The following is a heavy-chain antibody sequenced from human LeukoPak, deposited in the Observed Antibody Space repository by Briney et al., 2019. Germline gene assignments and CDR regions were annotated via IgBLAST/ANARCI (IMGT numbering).Heavy chain of an antibody. Sequence: SETLSLTCTVSGGSISSYYWSWIRQPPGKGLEWIGYIYYSGSTNYNPSLKSRVTISVDTSKNQFSLKLSSVTAADTAVYYCARVSDSGSYLGFDYWGQGTLVTVSS. CDR3: ARVSDSGSYLGFDY. V-gene: IGHV4-59*08. CDR2: IYYSGST. CDR1: GGSISSYY. J-gene: IGHJ4*02. D-gene: IGHD1-26*01.